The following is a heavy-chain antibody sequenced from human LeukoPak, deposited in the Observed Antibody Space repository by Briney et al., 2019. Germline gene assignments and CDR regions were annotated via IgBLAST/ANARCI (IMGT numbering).Heavy chain of an antibody. J-gene: IGHJ6*02. CDR3: ARDPPSFGYYYGMDV. Sequence: GASVKVSCKASGYTFTSYGISWVRQAPGQGLEWMGWISAYNGNTNYAQKLPGRVTMTTDTSTSTAYMELRSLRSDDTAVYYCARDPPSFGYYYGMDVWVQGTTVTVSS. D-gene: IGHD3-3*01. V-gene: IGHV1-18*01. CDR2: ISAYNGNT. CDR1: GYTFTSYG.